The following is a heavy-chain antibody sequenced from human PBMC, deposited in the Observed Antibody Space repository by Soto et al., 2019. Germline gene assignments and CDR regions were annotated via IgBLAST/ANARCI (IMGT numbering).Heavy chain of an antibody. Sequence: QVQLVQSGAEVKKPGASVKVSCKASGYTFTGYYMHWVRQAPGQGLEWMGWINPNSGGTNYAQKFQGWVTMTRGTFINTGYKGLGRLKFDQTARYLRAKGLNPTPPSGHKVMDYWGQGTLVTVSS. J-gene: IGHJ4*02. CDR1: GYTFTGYY. CDR2: INPNSGGT. D-gene: IGHD3-16*01. V-gene: IGHV1-2*04. CDR3: AKGLNPTPPSGHKVMDY.